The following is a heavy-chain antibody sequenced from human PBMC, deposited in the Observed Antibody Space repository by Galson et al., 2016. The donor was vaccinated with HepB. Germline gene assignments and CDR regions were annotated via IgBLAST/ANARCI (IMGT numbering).Heavy chain of an antibody. J-gene: IGHJ5*01. CDR3: ARDRRQWMVMNRFDF. CDR1: GGSFSDDY. Sequence: LSLTCAVTGGSFSDDYCSWSRQSPGRGLEWIGAIYRSGSTNYNPSLKSRVTISRDTSRNQFSLRLTSVTAADTAVYYCARDRRQWMVMNRFDFWGQGTLVTVSS. CDR2: IYRSGST. D-gene: IGHD6-19*01. V-gene: IGHV4-34*01.